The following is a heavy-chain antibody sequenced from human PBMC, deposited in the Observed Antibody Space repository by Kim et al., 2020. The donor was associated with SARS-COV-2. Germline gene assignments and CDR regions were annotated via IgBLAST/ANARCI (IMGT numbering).Heavy chain of an antibody. CDR3: MKGGWGWIWDH. D-gene: IGHD2-2*03. Sequence: GGSLRLSCTTSGFTFTGYAMSWVRQAPGKGLEWVSSIDGSDGTTYYVDSVKGRFTISRDNSKNTLYSQMSTLRADDTAVYYCMKGGWGWIWDHWGQGTLVTVAS. V-gene: IGHV3-23*01. J-gene: IGHJ4*02. CDR2: IDGSDGTT. CDR1: GFTFTGYA.